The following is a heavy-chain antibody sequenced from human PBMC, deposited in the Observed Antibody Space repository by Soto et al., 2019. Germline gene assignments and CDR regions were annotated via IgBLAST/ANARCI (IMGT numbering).Heavy chain of an antibody. D-gene: IGHD2-2*01. Sequence: SDTLSLTCAVSGYSISSGNYWAWIRQPPGRGLEWIGSLYHIGGTHYNTSLKSRVTISVDTSKNHFSLELSSVTAADTAIYYCRSSTSCYDESCVDVWGQGTMVTVSS. J-gene: IGHJ6*02. CDR3: RSSTSCYDESCVDV. V-gene: IGHV4-38-2*01. CDR1: GYSISSGNY. CDR2: LYHIGGT.